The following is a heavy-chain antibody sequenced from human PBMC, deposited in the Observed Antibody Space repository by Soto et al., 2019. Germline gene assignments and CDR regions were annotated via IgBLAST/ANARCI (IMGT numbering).Heavy chain of an antibody. CDR2: IIPILGIA. J-gene: IGHJ3*02. D-gene: IGHD5-18*01. Sequence: SVKVSCKASGGTFSSYTISWVRQAPGQGLEWMGRIIPILGIANYAQKFQGRVTITADKSTSTAYMELSSLRSEDTAVYYCARRYGKNAFDIWGQGTMVTVSS. CDR3: ARRYGKNAFDI. CDR1: GGTFSSYT. V-gene: IGHV1-69*02.